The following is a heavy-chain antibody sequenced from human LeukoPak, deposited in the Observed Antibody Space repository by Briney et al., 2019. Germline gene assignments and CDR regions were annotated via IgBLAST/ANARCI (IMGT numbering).Heavy chain of an antibody. Sequence: GGSLRLSCAASGFTFSSYSMNWVRQAPGKGLEWVSSISSSSSYIYYADSVKGRFTISRDNAKNSLYLQMNSLRAEDTAVYYCAKDLYGSGPDYWGQGTLVTVSS. D-gene: IGHD3-10*01. CDR1: GFTFSSYS. CDR2: ISSSSSYI. V-gene: IGHV3-21*04. CDR3: AKDLYGSGPDY. J-gene: IGHJ4*02.